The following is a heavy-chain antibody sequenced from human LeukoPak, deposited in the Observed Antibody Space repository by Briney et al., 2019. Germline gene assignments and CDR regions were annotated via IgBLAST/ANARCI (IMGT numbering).Heavy chain of an antibody. CDR2: ISSSSTYI. J-gene: IGHJ6*03. V-gene: IGHV3-21*01. CDR3: AREEYYYYMDV. Sequence: GGSLRLSCAASGFTISTYSMNWVRQAPGKGLEWVSYISSSSTYIYYADSVKGRFTISRDNAKNSLFLQMNRLRAEDTAVYYCAREEYYYYMDVWGKGTTVTVSS. CDR1: GFTISTYS.